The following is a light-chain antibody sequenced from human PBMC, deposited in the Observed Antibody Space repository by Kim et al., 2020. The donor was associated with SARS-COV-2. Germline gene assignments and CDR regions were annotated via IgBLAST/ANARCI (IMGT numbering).Light chain of an antibody. Sequence: QSVLTQPPLASGTPGQRVTISCSGSSSNLGSNYVYWYQQLPGTAPKLLIHRNTQRPSGVPDRFSGSKSGTSASLAISGLRSEDEADYYCAAWDDNLSGFYVFGTGTKVTVL. CDR1: SSNLGSNY. CDR2: RNT. CDR3: AAWDDNLSGFYV. J-gene: IGLJ1*01. V-gene: IGLV1-47*01.